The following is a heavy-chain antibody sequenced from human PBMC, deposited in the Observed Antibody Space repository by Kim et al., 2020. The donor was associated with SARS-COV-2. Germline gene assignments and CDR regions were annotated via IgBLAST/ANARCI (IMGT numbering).Heavy chain of an antibody. D-gene: IGHD3-10*01. CDR2: IDPSDSYT. V-gene: IGHV5-10-1*01. J-gene: IGHJ4*02. Sequence: GESLKISCKGSGYSFTSYWISWVRQMPGKGLEWMGRIDPSDSYTNYSPSFQGHVTISADKAISTAYLQWSSLKASDTAMYYCAITGYYYGSGSSHWGQGTLVTVSS. CDR3: AITGYYYGSGSSH. CDR1: GYSFTSYW.